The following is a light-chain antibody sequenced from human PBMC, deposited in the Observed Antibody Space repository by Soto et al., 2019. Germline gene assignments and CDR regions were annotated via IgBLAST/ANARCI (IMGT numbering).Light chain of an antibody. V-gene: IGKV1-5*03. Sequence: DIQMTQSPSTLSASVGDRVTITCRASQSIRNWLAWYQQKPGKAPKLLIYKTSSLESGVPSRFSGSGSGTEFTLTISSLQPDDSATYYCQQYKSYSHTFGQGTKVESK. J-gene: IGKJ1*01. CDR2: KTS. CDR3: QQYKSYSHT. CDR1: QSIRNW.